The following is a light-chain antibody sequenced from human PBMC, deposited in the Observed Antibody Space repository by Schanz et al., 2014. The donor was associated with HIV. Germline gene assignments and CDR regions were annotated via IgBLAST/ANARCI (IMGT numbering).Light chain of an antibody. CDR3: TTWDDSLNGWV. Sequence: QSALTQPASVSGSPGQSITISCTGTSNDVGGYNFVSWYQQHPGKAPKLMIYEVSKRPSGVPDRFSGSKSGITASLTISGLQADDEADYYCTTWDDSLNGWVFGGGTKLTVL. V-gene: IGLV2-14*01. CDR1: SNDVGGYNF. J-gene: IGLJ3*02. CDR2: EVS.